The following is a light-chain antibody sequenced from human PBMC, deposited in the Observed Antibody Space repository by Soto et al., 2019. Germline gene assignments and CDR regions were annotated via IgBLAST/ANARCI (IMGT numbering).Light chain of an antibody. CDR2: DAS. CDR3: QQYNSYPAT. J-gene: IGKJ4*01. CDR1: QSISSW. V-gene: IGKV1-5*01. Sequence: DIQMTQSPSTLSASVGDRVTITCRASQSISSWLAWYQQKPGKAPKLLIYDASSLESGVPSRFSGSGSGTEFTLTVRSLQPDEFTTYSLQQYNSYPATFGGGTKVEIK.